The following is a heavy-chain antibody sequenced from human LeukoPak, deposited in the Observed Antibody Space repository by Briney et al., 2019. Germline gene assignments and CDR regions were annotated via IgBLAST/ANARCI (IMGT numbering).Heavy chain of an antibody. J-gene: IGHJ6*03. CDR1: GYTFTSYG. D-gene: IGHD3-10*01. CDR3: AILKGVRGKNYMDV. V-gene: IGHV1-18*01. Sequence: ASVKVSFKASGYTFTSYGINWVRHAPGQGLEWMGWISAYNGNTNYAQKLQGRVTMTTDTSTSTAYMELRSLRSDDTAVYYCAILKGVRGKNYMDVWGKGTTVTVSS. CDR2: ISAYNGNT.